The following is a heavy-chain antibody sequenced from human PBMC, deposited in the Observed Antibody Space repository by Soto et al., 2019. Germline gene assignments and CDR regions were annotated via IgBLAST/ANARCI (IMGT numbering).Heavy chain of an antibody. V-gene: IGHV4-39*01. J-gene: IGHJ4*02. D-gene: IGHD1-20*01. Sequence: SETLSLTCAVSGGSISGSYYHWGWLRQSPGRGPEWIGSVFYTGFTSYNPSLESRVSVSVDTSKNQFSLKVSAVTAADTAVYYCASSQKGYNWNYFDHWGQGALVTVSS. CDR3: ASSQKGYNWNYFDH. CDR1: GGSISGSYYH. CDR2: VFYTGFT.